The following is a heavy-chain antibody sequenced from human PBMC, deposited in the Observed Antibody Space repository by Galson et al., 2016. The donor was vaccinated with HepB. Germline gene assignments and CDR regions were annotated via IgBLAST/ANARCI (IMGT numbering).Heavy chain of an antibody. V-gene: IGHV3-23*01. CDR1: GFTFTTYA. CDR3: AKGGYFDWFDY. D-gene: IGHD3-9*01. Sequence: SLRLSCAVSGFTFTTYAMSWVRQAPGKGLEWVSSLSNSGGSTYYADSVKGWFTISRDNSKNTLYLQMNSLRAEDTAVYYCAKGGYFDWFDYWGQGTLATVSS. CDR2: LSNSGGST. J-gene: IGHJ4*02.